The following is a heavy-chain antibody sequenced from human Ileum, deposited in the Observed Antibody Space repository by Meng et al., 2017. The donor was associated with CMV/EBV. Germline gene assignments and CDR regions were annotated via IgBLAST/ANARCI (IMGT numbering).Heavy chain of an antibody. D-gene: IGHD2/OR15-2a*01. Sequence: KISCKASVHTFTSYYMHWVRQAPGQGLEWMGIINPRGDTTTYAQKFQGRVTMTRDTSISTAYMELSRLTSDDTAVYYCARGGQGNTAFHYWGQGTLVTVSS. CDR3: ARGGQGNTAFHY. CDR2: INPRGDTT. CDR1: VHTFTSYY. V-gene: IGHV1-46*01. J-gene: IGHJ4*02.